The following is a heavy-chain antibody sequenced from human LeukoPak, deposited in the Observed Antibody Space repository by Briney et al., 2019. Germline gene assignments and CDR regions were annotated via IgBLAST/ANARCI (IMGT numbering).Heavy chain of an antibody. Sequence: AGGSLRLSCAASGFTFSSYAMSWVRQAPGKGLEWVSGINWNGGSTGYADSVKGRFTISRDNAKNSLYLQMNSLRAEDTALYYCARAAQPFGGVIFYFDYRGQGTLVTVSS. CDR2: INWNGGST. J-gene: IGHJ4*02. CDR1: GFTFSSYA. CDR3: ARAAQPFGGVIFYFDY. V-gene: IGHV3-20*04. D-gene: IGHD3-16*02.